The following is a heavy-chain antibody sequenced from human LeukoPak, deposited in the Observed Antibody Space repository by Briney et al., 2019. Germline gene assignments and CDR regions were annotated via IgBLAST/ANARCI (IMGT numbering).Heavy chain of an antibody. V-gene: IGHV4-34*01. CDR2: INHSGST. CDR3: ARAEGSSRFDY. D-gene: IGHD1-26*01. CDR1: YY. Sequence: YYXXWIRQPPXKGLEWIGEINHSGSTNYNPSLKSRVTISVDTSKNQFSLKLSSVTAADTAVYYCARAEGSSRFDYWGQGTLVTVSS. J-gene: IGHJ4*02.